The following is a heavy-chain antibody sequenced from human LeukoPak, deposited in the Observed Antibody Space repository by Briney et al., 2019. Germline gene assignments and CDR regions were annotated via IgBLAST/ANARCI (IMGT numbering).Heavy chain of an antibody. Sequence: PGRSLTLSCATSGFTFSNYGMHWVRQAPGKGLEWVAVISSDETNIRYGDSVRGRFTVSRDNAKNTVYLQMNSLGADDTAVYYCAEDPYRVVFATGNYLDPWGQGTLVTVSS. CDR2: ISSDETNI. CDR1: GFTFSNYG. J-gene: IGHJ5*02. CDR3: AEDPYRVVFATGNYLDP. V-gene: IGHV3-30*18. D-gene: IGHD2-15*01.